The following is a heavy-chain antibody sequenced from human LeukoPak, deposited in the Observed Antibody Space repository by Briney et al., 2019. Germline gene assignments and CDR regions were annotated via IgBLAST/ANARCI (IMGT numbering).Heavy chain of an antibody. CDR3: ARGRGVRGATANWFDP. J-gene: IGHJ5*02. CDR1: GYTFTSYD. V-gene: IGHV1-8*01. CDR2: MNPNSGNT. D-gene: IGHD3-10*01. Sequence: GASVKVSCKASGYTFTSYDINWVRQATGQGLEWMGWMNPNSGNTGYAQKFQGRVTMTRNTSISTAYMELSSLRSEDTAVYYCARGRGVRGATANWFDPWGQGTLVTVSS.